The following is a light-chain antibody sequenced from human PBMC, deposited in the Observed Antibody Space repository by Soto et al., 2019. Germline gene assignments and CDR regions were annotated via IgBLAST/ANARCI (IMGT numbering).Light chain of an antibody. Sequence: QSVLTQPPSVSGAPGQRVTISCTGSSSNVGAGYDVQWYQQLPGTAPKLLISGNSNRPSGVPDRFSGSKSGTSASLAITGLQAEDEADYYCQSYDSSLSAVVFGGGTTLTVL. V-gene: IGLV1-40*01. CDR2: GNS. CDR3: QSYDSSLSAVV. CDR1: SSNVGAGYD. J-gene: IGLJ2*01.